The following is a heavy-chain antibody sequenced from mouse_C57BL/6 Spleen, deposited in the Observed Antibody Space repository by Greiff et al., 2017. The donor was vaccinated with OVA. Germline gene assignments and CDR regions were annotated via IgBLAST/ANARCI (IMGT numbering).Heavy chain of an antibody. V-gene: IGHV1-26*01. Sequence: EVQLQQSGPELVKPGASVKISCKASGYTFTDYYMNWVKQSHGKSLEWIGDINPNNGGTSYNQKCKGKATLTVDKSSSTAYMELRSLTSEDSAVYCCARQGYCGSRDYAMDYWGQGTSVTVSS. CDR1: GYTFTDYY. J-gene: IGHJ4*01. CDR3: ARQGYCGSRDYAMDY. D-gene: IGHD1-1*01. CDR2: INPNNGGT.